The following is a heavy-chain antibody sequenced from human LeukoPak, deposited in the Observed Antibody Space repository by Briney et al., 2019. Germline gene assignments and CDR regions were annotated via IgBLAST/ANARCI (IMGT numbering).Heavy chain of an antibody. J-gene: IGHJ4*02. CDR3: ARVEYDDYGGHEDY. V-gene: IGHV4-61*02. Sequence: SQTLSLTCTLPGDSISSGSYYWSWIRQPAGKGLEWIGRLYTSGSTTYNPSLKSRVTISVDTSKNQFSLKLSSVTAADTAVYYCARVEYDDYGGHEDYWGQGTLVTVSS. D-gene: IGHD4-23*01. CDR1: GDSISSGSYY. CDR2: LYTSGST.